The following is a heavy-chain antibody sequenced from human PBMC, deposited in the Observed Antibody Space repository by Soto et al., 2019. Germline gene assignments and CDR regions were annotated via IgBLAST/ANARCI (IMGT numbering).Heavy chain of an antibody. Sequence: ESLSRSCAVFGGSISSSSWWSWVRQPPGKGLEWIGEIYHTESTLYNPSLKSRVTISIDKSKNQFSLRLSSVTAADTAVYYCARILGATVPGWFDPWGQGTPVTVSS. J-gene: IGHJ5*02. CDR2: IYHTEST. CDR3: ARILGATVPGWFDP. CDR1: GGSISSSSW. V-gene: IGHV4-4*02. D-gene: IGHD1-26*01.